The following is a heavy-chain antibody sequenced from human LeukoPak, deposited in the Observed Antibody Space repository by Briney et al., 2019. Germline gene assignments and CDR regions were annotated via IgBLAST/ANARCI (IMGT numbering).Heavy chain of an antibody. J-gene: IGHJ4*02. CDR3: AREAVTRNYFDY. D-gene: IGHD4-17*01. Sequence: PGGSLRLSCAASGFTFRSYAMSWVRQAPGKGLEWVSAISGRGDITYYADSVKGRFTISRDNSKNTLYLQMNSLRAEDTAVYYCAREAVTRNYFDYWGQGTLVTVSS. CDR1: GFTFRSYA. V-gene: IGHV3-23*01. CDR2: ISGRGDIT.